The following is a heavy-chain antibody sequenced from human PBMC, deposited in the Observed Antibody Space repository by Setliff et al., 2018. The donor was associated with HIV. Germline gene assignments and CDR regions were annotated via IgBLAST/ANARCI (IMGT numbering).Heavy chain of an antibody. V-gene: IGHV4-61*01. CDR2: IDYSGST. Sequence: KTSETLSLTCTVSGGSISSSSYYWSWIRQSPGKGLEWIGYIDYSGSTKYNPFLKSRVTISVDTSKNQFSLKLTSVAAADTAVYYCARDRKRWLQLKKYYYGMDVWGLGTTVTVSS. J-gene: IGHJ6*02. CDR3: ARDRKRWLQLKKYYYGMDV. CDR1: GGSISSSSYY. D-gene: IGHD5-12*01.